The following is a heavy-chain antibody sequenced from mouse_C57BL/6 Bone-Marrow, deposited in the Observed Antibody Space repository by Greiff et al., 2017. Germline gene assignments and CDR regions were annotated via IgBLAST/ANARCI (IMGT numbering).Heavy chain of an antibody. CDR1: GYTFTSYG. CDR2: IYPRSGNT. Sequence: QVHVKQSGAELARPGASVKLSCKASGYTFTSYGISWVKQRTGQGLEWIGEIYPRSGNTYYNEKFKGKATLTADKSSSTAYMELRSLTSEDSAVYFCARDTTVVASYYFDDWGQGTTLTVSS. J-gene: IGHJ2*01. V-gene: IGHV1-81*01. CDR3: ARDTTVVASYYFDD. D-gene: IGHD1-1*01.